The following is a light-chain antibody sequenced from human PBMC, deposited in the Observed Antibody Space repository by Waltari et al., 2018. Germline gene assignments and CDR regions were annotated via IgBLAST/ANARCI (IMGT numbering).Light chain of an antibody. CDR2: TAS. CDR1: QGISTR. J-gene: IGKJ2*01. Sequence: DIQMTQSPSFVSASVGDRVTITCRASQGISTRLAWYQQKPGKAPTLLIYTASTLQSGVPSRFSGSGSGTEFTLIISTLQPEDFATYYCLQDDSFPRTFGQGTKVEIK. V-gene: IGKV1-12*01. CDR3: LQDDSFPRT.